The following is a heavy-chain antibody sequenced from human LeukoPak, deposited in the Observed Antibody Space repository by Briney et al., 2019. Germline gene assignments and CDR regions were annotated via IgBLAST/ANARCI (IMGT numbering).Heavy chain of an antibody. Sequence: PGGSLRLSCATSGFTVSNNYMSWVRQAPGQGLEWVSVIYGDGSTYYADSVKGRFTISRDNLRNTVYLQMNNLRADDTAVYYCARAGYYDILTGDYSGSFDSWGQGTLVTVSS. J-gene: IGHJ4*02. V-gene: IGHV3-66*01. CDR3: ARAGYYDILTGDYSGSFDS. CDR1: GFTVSNNY. CDR2: IYGDGST. D-gene: IGHD3-9*01.